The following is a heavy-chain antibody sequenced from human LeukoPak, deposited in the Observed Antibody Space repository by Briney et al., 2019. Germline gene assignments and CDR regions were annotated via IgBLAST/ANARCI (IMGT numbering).Heavy chain of an antibody. Sequence: GGSLRLSCAASGFTFSSYWMSWVRQAPGKGLEWVANIKQDGSEKNYVDAVKGRFTISRDNAKDSLYLQMNSLRDEDTAVYYCAREAMLCASNCVHDGFDIWGQGAMVTVSS. J-gene: IGHJ3*02. CDR3: AREAMLCASNCVHDGFDI. D-gene: IGHD6-13*01. CDR1: GFTFSSYW. CDR2: IKQDGSEK. V-gene: IGHV3-7*01.